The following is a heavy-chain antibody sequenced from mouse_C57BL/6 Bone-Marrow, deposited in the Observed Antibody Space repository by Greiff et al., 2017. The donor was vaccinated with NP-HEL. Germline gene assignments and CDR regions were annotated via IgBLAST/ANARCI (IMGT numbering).Heavy chain of an antibody. D-gene: IGHD1-1*01. J-gene: IGHJ3*01. Sequence: EVQLVESGGGLVKPGGSLKLSCAASGFTFSDYGMHWVRQAPEKGLEWVAYISSGSSTIYYADTVKGRFTISRDNAKNTLFLQMTSLRSEDTAMYYCASITTVVAEAYWGQGTLVTVSA. V-gene: IGHV5-17*01. CDR1: GFTFSDYG. CDR3: ASITTVVAEAY. CDR2: ISSGSSTI.